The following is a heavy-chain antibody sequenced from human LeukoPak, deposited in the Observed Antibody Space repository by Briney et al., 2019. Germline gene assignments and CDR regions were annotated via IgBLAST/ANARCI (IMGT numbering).Heavy chain of an antibody. CDR3: SSSSEIFYMDV. V-gene: IGHV3-7*01. CDR1: GFTFSSYW. CDR2: IKQDGSEK. J-gene: IGHJ6*03. D-gene: IGHD6-6*01. Sequence: GGSLRLSCAASGFTFSSYWMSWVRQAPGKGLEWVANIKQDGSEKYYVDSVKGRFTISRDNAKNTLYLQMNSLRAEDTAVYYCSSSSEIFYMDVWGKGTTVTVSS.